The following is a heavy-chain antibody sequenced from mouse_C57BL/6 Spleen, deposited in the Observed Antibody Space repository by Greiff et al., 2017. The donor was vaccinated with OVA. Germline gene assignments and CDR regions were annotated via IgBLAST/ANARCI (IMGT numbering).Heavy chain of an antibody. J-gene: IGHJ2*01. Sequence: QVQLQQSGAELVKPGASVKLSCKASGYTFTSYWMHWVKQRPGQGLEWIGMIHPNSGSTNYNEKFKSKATLTVDKSSSTAYMQLSSLTSEDSAVYYCARRGASITTPFDYWGQGTTLTVSS. CDR2: IHPNSGST. D-gene: IGHD1-2*01. CDR3: ARRGASITTPFDY. V-gene: IGHV1-64*01. CDR1: GYTFTSYW.